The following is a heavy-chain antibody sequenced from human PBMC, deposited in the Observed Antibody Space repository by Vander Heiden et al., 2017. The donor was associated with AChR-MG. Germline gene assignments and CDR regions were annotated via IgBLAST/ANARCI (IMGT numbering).Heavy chain of an antibody. J-gene: IGHJ4*02. Sequence: EVQLLESGGGLVQPGGSLRLSCAASGFTFSSYAMDWDRQAPGKGVEWVAIISASGGSTYYADSVKGRFTISRDNSKNPLYLQMNSLRGEDTAVYYCAKNPGSSGYYRYSFGYWGQGTLVTVSS. CDR2: ISASGGST. CDR3: AKNPGSSGYYRYSFGY. CDR1: GFTFSSYA. V-gene: IGHV3-23*01. D-gene: IGHD3-22*01.